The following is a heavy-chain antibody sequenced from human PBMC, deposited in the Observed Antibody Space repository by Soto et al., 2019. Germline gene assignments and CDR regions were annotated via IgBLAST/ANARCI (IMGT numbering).Heavy chain of an antibody. J-gene: IGHJ5*02. CDR2: INAGNGNT. Sequence: GASVKVSCKASGYTFTSYAMHWVRQAPGQRLEWMGWINAGNGNTKYSQKFQGRVTITRDTSASTAYMELSSLRSEDTAVYYCARDYGDYPAVPTDENWFDPWGQGTLVTVSS. V-gene: IGHV1-3*01. CDR3: ARDYGDYPAVPTDENWFDP. CDR1: GYTFTSYA. D-gene: IGHD4-17*01.